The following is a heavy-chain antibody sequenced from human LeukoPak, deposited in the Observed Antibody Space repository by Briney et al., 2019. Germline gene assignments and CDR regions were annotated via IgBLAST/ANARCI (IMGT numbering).Heavy chain of an antibody. CDR3: ARQGYYYDSSGYYYWFDP. Sequence: ASVKVSCKASGGTFSSYAISWVRQAPGQGLEWMGGIIPIFGTANYAQKFQGRVTITADESTSTAYMELSSLRSEDTAVYYCARQGYYYDSSGYYYWFDPWGQGTLVTVSS. D-gene: IGHD3-22*01. V-gene: IGHV1-69*01. J-gene: IGHJ5*02. CDR1: GGTFSSYA. CDR2: IIPIFGTA.